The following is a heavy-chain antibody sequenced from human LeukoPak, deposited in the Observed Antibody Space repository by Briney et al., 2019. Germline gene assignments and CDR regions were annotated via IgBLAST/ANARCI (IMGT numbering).Heavy chain of an antibody. CDR2: IYYSGST. D-gene: IGHD3-22*01. CDR3: ARDNTYDSSGYFNYYYGMDV. J-gene: IGHJ6*02. CDR1: GGSISNYY. Sequence: SETLSLTCTVSGGSISNYYWSWIRQPPGKGLEWIGYIYYSGSTNYNPSLKSRVTISVDTSKNQFSLKLSSVTAADTAVYYCARDNTYDSSGYFNYYYGMDVCGQGTTVTVSS. V-gene: IGHV4-59*01.